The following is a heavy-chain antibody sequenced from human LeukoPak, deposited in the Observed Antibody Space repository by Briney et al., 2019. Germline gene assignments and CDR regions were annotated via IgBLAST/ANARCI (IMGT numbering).Heavy chain of an antibody. Sequence: PSETLSLTCAVYGGSFSGYYWSWIRQPPGKGLEWIREINHSGSTNYNPSLKSRVTISVDSSKNQFSLKLSSVTAADTAVYYCARGSYDFWSGYSHPYLDYWGQGTLVTVSS. CDR1: GGSFSGYY. D-gene: IGHD3-3*01. V-gene: IGHV4-34*01. CDR2: INHSGST. J-gene: IGHJ4*02. CDR3: ARGSYDFWSGYSHPYLDY.